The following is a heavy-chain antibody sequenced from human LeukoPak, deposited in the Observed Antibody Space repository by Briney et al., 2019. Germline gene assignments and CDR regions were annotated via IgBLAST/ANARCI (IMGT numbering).Heavy chain of an antibody. V-gene: IGHV5-51*01. D-gene: IGHD6-13*01. J-gene: IGHJ4*02. CDR1: GYSFTSCW. CDR2: IYPGDSDT. CDR3: ARRSAAATELFDY. Sequence: GESLKISGKGSGYSFTSCWIGWARQMPGKGLEWMGIIYPGDSDTRYSPSFQGQVTISADKSISTAFLQWSSLKASDTAMYYCARRSAAATELFDYWGQGTLVTVFS.